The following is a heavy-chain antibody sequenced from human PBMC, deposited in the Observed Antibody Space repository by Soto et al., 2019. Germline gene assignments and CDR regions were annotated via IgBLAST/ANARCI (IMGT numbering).Heavy chain of an antibody. CDR3: ARDEGTNWNNWFDP. D-gene: IGHD1-1*01. CDR1: GDSVSSNIAA. V-gene: IGHV6-1*01. CDR2: TLYRSKWYN. Sequence: SQTLSLTCVISGDSVSSNIAAWTWFRQSPSRGLEWLGRTLYRSKWYNDYAASVKGRITINVDTSKNQFSLHLNSVTPEDTAVYYCARDEGTNWNNWFDPWGLGTLVTVSS. J-gene: IGHJ5*02.